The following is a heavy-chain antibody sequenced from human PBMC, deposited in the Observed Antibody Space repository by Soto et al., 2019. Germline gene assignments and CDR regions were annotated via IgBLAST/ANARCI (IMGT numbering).Heavy chain of an antibody. Sequence: SETLSLTCTVSGGSISSSSYYWGRFRQPPGKGLEWIGSIYYSGSTYYNPSLKSRVTISVDTSKNQFSLKLSSVTAADTAVYYCARDSRGRFDYWGQGTLVTVSS. CDR3: ARDSRGRFDY. CDR1: GGSISSSSYY. V-gene: IGHV4-39*07. CDR2: IYYSGST. D-gene: IGHD3-16*01. J-gene: IGHJ4*02.